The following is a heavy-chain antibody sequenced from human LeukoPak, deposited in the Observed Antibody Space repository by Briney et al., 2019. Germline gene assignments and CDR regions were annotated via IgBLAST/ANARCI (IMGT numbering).Heavy chain of an antibody. J-gene: IGHJ4*02. CDR1: GYSISSGYY. V-gene: IGHV4-38-2*02. CDR3: ARRAGYSSNYFDY. D-gene: IGHD6-13*01. CDR2: IYHSGST. Sequence: SETLSLTCTVSGYSISSGYYWGWIRQPPGKGLEWIATIYHSGSTYYNPSLKNRVTISVDTSKNQFSLKLTSVTAADTAIYYCARRAGYSSNYFDYWGQGTLVTVSS.